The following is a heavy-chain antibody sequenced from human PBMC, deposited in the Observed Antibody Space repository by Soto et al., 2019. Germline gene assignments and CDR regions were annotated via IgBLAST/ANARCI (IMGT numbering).Heavy chain of an antibody. CDR3: ARGLILWFGELSRRGGYYYYMDV. CDR1: GGSFSGYQ. Sequence: QVQLQQWGAGLLKPSETLSLTCAVYGGSFSGYQWSWIRQTPGKGLEWIGGINDSGDINYNPSLKSRVTILVGSPKKQIYLRMSSVTAADTAVYYCARGLILWFGELSRRGGYYYYMDVWGKGTTVTVSS. CDR2: INDSGDI. D-gene: IGHD3-10*01. J-gene: IGHJ6*03. V-gene: IGHV4-34*01.